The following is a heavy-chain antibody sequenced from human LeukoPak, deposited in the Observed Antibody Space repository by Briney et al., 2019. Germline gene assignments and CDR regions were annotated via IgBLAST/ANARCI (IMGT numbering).Heavy chain of an antibody. V-gene: IGHV3-7*01. CDR1: EFTFFTYW. D-gene: IGHD6-19*01. Sequence: GGSLRLSCAASEFTFFTYWMTWVRQAPGKGLEWVANIKQDGSEKYYVDSVKGRFTISRDNARNSLYLQMNSLRAEDTAVYYCARDRSGYSSGWPPGYYYYMDVWGKGTTVTISS. J-gene: IGHJ6*03. CDR3: ARDRSGYSSGWPPGYYYYMDV. CDR2: IKQDGSEK.